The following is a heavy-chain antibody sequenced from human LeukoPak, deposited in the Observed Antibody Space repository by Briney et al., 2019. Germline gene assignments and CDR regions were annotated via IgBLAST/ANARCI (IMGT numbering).Heavy chain of an antibody. D-gene: IGHD4-17*01. CDR3: AGSMGDYGDYYFDY. CDR1: GGSISSYY. V-gene: IGHV4-59*01. Sequence: PSETLSLTCTVSGGSISSYYWSWIRQPPGKGLEWIGYIYYSGSTNYNPSLKSRVTISVDTSKNQFSLKLSSVAAADTAVYYCAGSMGDYGDYYFDYWGQGTLATVSS. CDR2: IYYSGST. J-gene: IGHJ4*02.